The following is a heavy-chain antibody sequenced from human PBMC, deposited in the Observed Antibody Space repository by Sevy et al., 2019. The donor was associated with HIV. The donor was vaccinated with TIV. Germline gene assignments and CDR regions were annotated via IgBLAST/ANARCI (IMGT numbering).Heavy chain of an antibody. J-gene: IGHJ4*02. CDR1: GFTFRNFG. Sequence: GGSLRLSCTASGFTFRNFGMHWVRQVPGKGLEWVTFIRYDGSDKYYAASVKSRFTISRDDSKNTLYLQMDSLRAEDTAIYYCAKDLAGPGRRYFDYWGQGTLVTVSS. CDR2: IRYDGSDK. CDR3: AKDLAGPGRRYFDY. D-gene: IGHD6-13*01. V-gene: IGHV3-30*02.